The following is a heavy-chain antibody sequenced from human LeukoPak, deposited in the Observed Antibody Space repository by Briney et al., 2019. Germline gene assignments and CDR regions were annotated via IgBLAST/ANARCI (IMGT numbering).Heavy chain of an antibody. CDR3: VKDINGGNSYGPFDY. J-gene: IGHJ4*02. V-gene: IGHV3-9*01. Sequence: GGSLRLSCAASGFTFDDYAMHWVRQAPGKGLHWVSGISWNSGSIVYADSVKGRFTISRDNAKNSLYLQMNGLRAEDTALYYCVKDINGGNSYGPFDYWGQGTLVTVSS. D-gene: IGHD5-18*01. CDR2: ISWNSGSI. CDR1: GFTFDDYA.